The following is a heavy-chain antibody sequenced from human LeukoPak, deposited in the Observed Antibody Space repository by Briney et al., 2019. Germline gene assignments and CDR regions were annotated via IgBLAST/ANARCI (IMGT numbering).Heavy chain of an antibody. J-gene: IGHJ6*03. Sequence: PGGSLRLSCVASGFTLSSYWMSWVRQAPGKGLEWVANIKQDGSEKYYVESVKGRFTISRENAENSLYLQMNSLRAEDTAVYYCARVRVVPYFYYYHMDVWGKGTTVTVSS. CDR3: ARVRVVPYFYYYHMDV. CDR1: GFTLSSYW. D-gene: IGHD3-10*01. CDR2: IKQDGSEK. V-gene: IGHV3-7*01.